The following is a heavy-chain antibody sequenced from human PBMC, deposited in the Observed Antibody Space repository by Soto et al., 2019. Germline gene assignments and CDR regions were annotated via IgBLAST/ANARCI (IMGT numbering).Heavy chain of an antibody. V-gene: IGHV3-23*01. J-gene: IGHJ4*02. CDR2: VSDSGGGA. Sequence: EVQLLESGGGLVQPGGSLRLSSAASGFTFSTYAMSWVRQAPGKGLEWVSVVSDSGGGAYYADSVKGRFTISRDNSKNTLYLQMNSLRTEDTAIYHCEKDAGGDSYSTAWYEFDNWGQGTLVTVSS. CDR3: EKDAGGDSYSTAWYEFDN. CDR1: GFTFSTYA. D-gene: IGHD2-2*01.